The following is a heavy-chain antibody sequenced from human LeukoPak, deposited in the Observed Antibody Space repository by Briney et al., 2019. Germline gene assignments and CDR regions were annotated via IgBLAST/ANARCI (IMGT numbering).Heavy chain of an antibody. CDR1: GGSFSGYY. Sequence: NPSETLSLTCAVYGGSFSGYYWSWIRQPPGKGLEWIGEINHSGSTNYNPSLKSRVTISVDTSKNQFSLKLSSVTAADTAVYYCARGNRATIFGVVIYYMDVWGKGTTVTVSS. V-gene: IGHV4-34*01. CDR3: ARGNRATIFGVVIYYMDV. CDR2: INHSGST. J-gene: IGHJ6*03. D-gene: IGHD3-3*01.